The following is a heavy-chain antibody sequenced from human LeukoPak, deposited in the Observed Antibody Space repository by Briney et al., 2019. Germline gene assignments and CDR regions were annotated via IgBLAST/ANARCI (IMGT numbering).Heavy chain of an antibody. CDR1: GFTFSSYV. CDR2: ISYDGSNK. J-gene: IGHJ6*02. V-gene: IGHV3-30*18. D-gene: IGHD4-4*01. CDR3: AKEVIQLNNYYYGMDV. Sequence: GGSLRLSCAASGFTFSSYVMHWVRQAPGKGLEWVAVISYDGSNKYYADSVKGRFAISRDNSKNTLYLQMNSLRAEDTAVYYCAKEVIQLNNYYYGMDVWGQGTTVTVSS.